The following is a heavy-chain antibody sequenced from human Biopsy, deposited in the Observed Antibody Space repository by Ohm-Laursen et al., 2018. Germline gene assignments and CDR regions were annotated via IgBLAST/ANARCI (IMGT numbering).Heavy chain of an antibody. CDR1: GGSTNDYF. D-gene: IGHD6-19*01. V-gene: IGHV4-4*07. Sequence: PSETLSLTCSVSGGSTNDYFWSWIRQPAGETLEWIGRIYSSGGSSYNPSLKSRISMSMDTSNNQFSLTLTSVTAADTAVYYCARTPGKAVAGRFPDLWGRGTLVTVSS. CDR2: IYSSGGS. CDR3: ARTPGKAVAGRFPDL. J-gene: IGHJ2*01.